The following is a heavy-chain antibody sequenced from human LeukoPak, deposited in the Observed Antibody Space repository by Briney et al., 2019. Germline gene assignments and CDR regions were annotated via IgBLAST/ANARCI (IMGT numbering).Heavy chain of an antibody. CDR3: ARESGGNSLRYFDL. Sequence: PSETLSLTCAVSGGSISSGGYSWSWIRQPPGKGLEWIGYIYHSGSTYYNPSLKSRVTISVDRSKNQFSLKLSSVTAADTAVYYCARESGGNSLRYFDLWGRGTLVTVSS. CDR1: GGSISSGGYS. J-gene: IGHJ2*01. V-gene: IGHV4-30-2*01. CDR2: IYHSGST. D-gene: IGHD4-23*01.